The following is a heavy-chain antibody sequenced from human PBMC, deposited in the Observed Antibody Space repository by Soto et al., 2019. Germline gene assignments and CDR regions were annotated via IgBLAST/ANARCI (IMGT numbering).Heavy chain of an antibody. CDR1: GYTFTGYY. CDR2: INPNSGGT. Sequence: GASVKVSCKASGYTFTGYYMHWVRQAPGQGLEWMGWINPNSGGTNYAQKFQGWVTMTRDTSISTAYMELSRLRSDDTAVYYCARARSLTGPDAFDIWGQGTMVTVSS. CDR3: ARARSLTGPDAFDI. V-gene: IGHV1-2*04. J-gene: IGHJ3*02. D-gene: IGHD1-20*01.